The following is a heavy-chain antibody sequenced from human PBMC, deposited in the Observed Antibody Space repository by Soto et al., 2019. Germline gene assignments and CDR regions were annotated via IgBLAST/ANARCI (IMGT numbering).Heavy chain of an antibody. Sequence: SETLSLTCTVFSGSLSAYYWSWIRQPPGKGLDWIGYIHYTGNTNSPPSLRRRVTLSIDSSWNQFSLKMRSVTAAHTTVYYPAAGNYLTGFSYREIKWFDPWGQGTLVTVSS. CDR2: IHYTGNT. CDR3: AAGNYLTGFSYREIKWFDP. D-gene: IGHD3-9*01. V-gene: IGHV4-59*01. CDR1: SGSLSAYY. J-gene: IGHJ5*02.